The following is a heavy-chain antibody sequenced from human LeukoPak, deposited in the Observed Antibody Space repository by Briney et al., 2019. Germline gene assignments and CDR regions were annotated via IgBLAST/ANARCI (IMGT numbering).Heavy chain of an antibody. J-gene: IGHJ4*02. V-gene: IGHV4-30-2*01. Sequence: SETLSLTCAVSGGSISSGGYSWSWIRQPPGKGLEWIGYIYHSGSTYYNPSLKSRVTISVDRSKNQFSLKLSSVTAADTAVYYCARGVSSIAARRAGYFDYWGQGTLVTVSS. D-gene: IGHD6-6*01. CDR3: ARGVSSIAARRAGYFDY. CDR2: IYHSGST. CDR1: GGSISSGGYS.